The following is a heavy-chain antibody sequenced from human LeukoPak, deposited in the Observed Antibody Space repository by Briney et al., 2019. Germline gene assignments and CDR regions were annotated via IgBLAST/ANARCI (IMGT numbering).Heavy chain of an antibody. Sequence: PGGSLGLSCAASGFTFHDYAMHWVRQAPGKGLEWVSGISWNSGSIGSADSVKGRFTISRDNAKNSLYLQVNSLRAEDMALYYCAKDSSSALGGYYFDFWGQGTLVTVS. J-gene: IGHJ4*02. CDR1: GFTFHDYA. CDR2: ISWNSGSI. D-gene: IGHD6-6*01. CDR3: AKDSSSALGGYYFDF. V-gene: IGHV3-9*03.